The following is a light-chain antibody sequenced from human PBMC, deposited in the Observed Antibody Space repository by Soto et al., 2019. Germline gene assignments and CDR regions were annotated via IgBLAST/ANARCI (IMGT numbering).Light chain of an antibody. V-gene: IGLV2-8*01. J-gene: IGLJ3*02. CDR2: EVS. Sequence: QSALTQPPSASGSPGQSVTISCTGTSSDVGGYNFVSWYQQHPGKVPKPMIYEVSKRPSGVPDRFSGSKSGNTASLTVSWLQAEDEDYYYCCSFGGGSKVLFGGGTKLTVL. CDR1: SSDVGGYNF. CDR3: CSFGGGSKVL.